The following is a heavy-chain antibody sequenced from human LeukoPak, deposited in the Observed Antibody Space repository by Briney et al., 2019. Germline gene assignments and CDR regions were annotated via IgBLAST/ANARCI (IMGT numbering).Heavy chain of an antibody. D-gene: IGHD4-17*01. J-gene: IGHJ4*02. CDR2: INPNSGGT. V-gene: IGHV1-2*02. CDR3: AREVYGDSSFDY. CDR1: GYSFSDNY. Sequence: SVKVSCKSAGYSFSDNYMHWVRQAPVQGLEWMGWINPNSGGTEYAQKFEGRVITIRDTSISTAYLELSRLLSDDTAVYYCAREVYGDSSFDYWGQGTLLTVSS.